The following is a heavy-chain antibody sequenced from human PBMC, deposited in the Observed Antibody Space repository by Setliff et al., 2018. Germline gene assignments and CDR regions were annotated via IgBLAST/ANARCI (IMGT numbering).Heavy chain of an antibody. D-gene: IGHD1-26*01. CDR1: GGSISGSHYY. V-gene: IGHV4-39*07. Sequence: SETLSLTCSVSGGSISGSHYYLVWMRQPPGKRLEWIGSTYDNGTAYYNPHLRSRVTISVDTSKNQFSLKLSSVTAADTAVYYCARDDSWELRSSGVYYYYYYMDGWGKGTTVTVSS. J-gene: IGHJ6*03. CDR3: ARDDSWELRSSGVYYYYYYMDG. CDR2: TYDNGTA.